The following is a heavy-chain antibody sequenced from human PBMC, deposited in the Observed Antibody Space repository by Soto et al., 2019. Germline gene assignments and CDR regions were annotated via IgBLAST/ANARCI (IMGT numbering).Heavy chain of an antibody. Sequence: GGSLRLSXAASGFTFSSYAMHWVRQAPGKGLEWVAVISYDGSNKYYADSVKGRFTISRDNSKNTLYLQMNSLRAEDTPVYYCARSDPQLWDLDYWGQGTLVTVSS. D-gene: IGHD5-18*01. CDR3: ARSDPQLWDLDY. CDR2: ISYDGSNK. J-gene: IGHJ4*02. V-gene: IGHV3-30-3*01. CDR1: GFTFSSYA.